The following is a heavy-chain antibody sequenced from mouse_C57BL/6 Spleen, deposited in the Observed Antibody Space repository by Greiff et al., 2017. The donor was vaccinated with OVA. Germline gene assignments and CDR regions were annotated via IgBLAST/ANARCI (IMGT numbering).Heavy chain of an antibody. CDR2: IRNKANGYTT. CDR3: ARSYGYGSGFAY. D-gene: IGHD2-2*01. V-gene: IGHV7-3*01. J-gene: IGHJ3*01. CDR1: GFTFTDYY. Sequence: EVNVVDSGGGLVQPGGSLSLSCAASGFTFTDYYMSWVRQPPGKALEWLGFIRNKANGYTTGYSASVKGRFTISRDNSQSVLYLQMNALRAEDSATYYCARSYGYGSGFAYWGQGTLVTVSA.